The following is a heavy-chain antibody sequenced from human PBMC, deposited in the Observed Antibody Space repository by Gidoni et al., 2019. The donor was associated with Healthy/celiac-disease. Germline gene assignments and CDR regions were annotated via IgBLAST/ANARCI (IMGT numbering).Heavy chain of an antibody. CDR3: ARQPHGVYGDLDDAFDI. V-gene: IGHV5-51*01. Sequence: EVQLVQSGAEVQKPGESLKISCKGSGYSFTRYWIGWVRQMPGKGLEWMGIIYPGDSDTRYSPSFQGQVTISADKSISTAYLQWSSLKASDTAMYYCARQPHGVYGDLDDAFDIWGQGTMVTVSS. J-gene: IGHJ3*02. D-gene: IGHD4-17*01. CDR1: GYSFTRYW. CDR2: IYPGDSDT.